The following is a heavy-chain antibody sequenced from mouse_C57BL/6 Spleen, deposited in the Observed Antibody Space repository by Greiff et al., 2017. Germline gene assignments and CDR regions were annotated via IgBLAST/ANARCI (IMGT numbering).Heavy chain of an antibody. D-gene: IGHD1-1*01. CDR3: ARAYFGSSWFAY. J-gene: IGHJ3*01. V-gene: IGHV1-76*01. CDR2: IYHGSGTT. Sequence: QVQLQQSGAGLVRPGASVKLSCTASGYTFTDYYINWVKQMPGQGLEWIARIYHGSGTTYYTEKLKGKATLTAEKSSSTAYMQLSRLTSEDSAVYFCARAYFGSSWFAYWGQGTLVTVSA. CDR1: GYTFTDYY.